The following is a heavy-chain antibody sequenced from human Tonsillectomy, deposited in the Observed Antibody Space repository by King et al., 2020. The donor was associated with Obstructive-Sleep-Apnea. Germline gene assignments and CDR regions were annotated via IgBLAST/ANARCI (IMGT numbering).Heavy chain of an antibody. V-gene: IGHV1-18*01. Sequence: VQLVESGAEVKTPGASVKVSCKASGYTFITYSITWVRQAPGQGLEWMGWLTAYDGNTNYAQKFQGRVTRTSDTSTGTAYMELRSLRPDDTAVYYCARQSLAGDYFDPWGQGTLVTVSS. J-gene: IGHJ5*02. CDR3: ARQSLAGDYFDP. D-gene: IGHD4-17*01. CDR1: GYTFITYS. CDR2: LTAYDGNT.